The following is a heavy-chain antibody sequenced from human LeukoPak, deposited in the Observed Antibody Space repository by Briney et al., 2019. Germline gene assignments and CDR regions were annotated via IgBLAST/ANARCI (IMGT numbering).Heavy chain of an antibody. D-gene: IGHD3-10*01. Sequence: GRSLRLSCAASGFTFSTYAMDWVRQAPGKGLEWVAVMSSDGNYKYYADSVKGRFTISRDNSRNTLDLQMDSLRAEDTAVYYCARRRLHVLRGVTGPPDFWRQGTLVTVSS. CDR1: GFTFSTYA. V-gene: IGHV3-30*04. J-gene: IGHJ4*02. CDR3: ARRRLHVLRGVTGPPDF. CDR2: MSSDGNYK.